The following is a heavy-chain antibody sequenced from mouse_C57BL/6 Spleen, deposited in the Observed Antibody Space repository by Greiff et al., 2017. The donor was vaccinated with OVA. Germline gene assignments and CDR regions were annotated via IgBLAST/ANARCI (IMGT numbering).Heavy chain of an antibody. CDR2: IYPGDGDT. CDR1: GYAFSSSW. V-gene: IGHV1-82*01. CDR3: ARIWDGY. J-gene: IGHJ2*01. D-gene: IGHD4-1*01. Sequence: QVQLQQSGPELVKPGASVKISCKASGYAFSSSWMNWVKQRPGKGLEWIGRIYPGDGDTNYNGKFKGKATLTADKSSSTAYMQLSSLTSEDSAVYFCARIWDGYWGQGTTLTVSS.